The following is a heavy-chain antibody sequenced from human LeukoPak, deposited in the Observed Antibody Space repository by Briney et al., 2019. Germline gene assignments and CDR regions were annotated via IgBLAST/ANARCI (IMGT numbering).Heavy chain of an antibody. V-gene: IGHV1-18*01. J-gene: IGHJ6*03. CDR2: ISAYNGNT. CDR1: GYTFNNFG. D-gene: IGHD3-10*01. CDR3: ARDCFLLKPGGNYGSGSHYMDV. Sequence: VASVKVSCKTDGYTFNNFGISWVRQAPGQGLEWMGWISAYNGNTNYAQKLQGRVTMTTDTSTSTAYMELRSLRSDDTAVYYCARDCFLLKPGGNYGSGSHYMDVWGKGTTVTISS.